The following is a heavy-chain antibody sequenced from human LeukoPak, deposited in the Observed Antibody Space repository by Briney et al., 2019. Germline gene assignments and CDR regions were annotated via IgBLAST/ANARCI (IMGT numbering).Heavy chain of an antibody. Sequence: PRASLRLACAAYGFTLSSYAMSSVRQAPGRGLEWVSAIIGSGSSTNYAACVKGRFTISSDNSKYTLYLQMNTLRADATAAYYCAKAVMNSGSWGDYWGQGTLVTVSS. CDR1: GFTLSSYA. D-gene: IGHD1-26*01. V-gene: IGHV3-23*01. CDR3: AKAVMNSGSWGDY. J-gene: IGHJ4*02. CDR2: IIGSGSST.